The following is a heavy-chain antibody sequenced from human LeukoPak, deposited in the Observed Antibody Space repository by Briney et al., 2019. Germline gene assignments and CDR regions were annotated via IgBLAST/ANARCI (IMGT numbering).Heavy chain of an antibody. D-gene: IGHD6-19*01. CDR3: ARPRIAVAGTDYYYGMDV. CDR1: GFTFSSYA. J-gene: IGHJ6*02. CDR2: ISYDGSNK. Sequence: GGSLRLSCAASGFTFSSYAMHWVRQAPGKGLEWVAVISYDGSNKYYADSVKGRFTISRDNSKNTLYLQMNSLRAEDTAVYYCARPRIAVAGTDYYYGMDVWGQGTTVTVSS. V-gene: IGHV3-30*14.